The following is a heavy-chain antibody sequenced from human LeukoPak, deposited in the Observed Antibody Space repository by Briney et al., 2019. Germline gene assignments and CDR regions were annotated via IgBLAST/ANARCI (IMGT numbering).Heavy chain of an antibody. J-gene: IGHJ4*02. CDR1: GFTFSSYA. V-gene: IGHV3-30*04. CDR2: ISYDGSNK. CDR3: ARGTLNIPGEHGAFDY. Sequence: GGSLRLSCAASGFTFSSYAMHWVRQAPGKGLEWVAIISYDGSNKYYAESVKGRFTISRDNSKNTLYLQMNSLRAEDTAVYYCARGTLNIPGEHGAFDYWGQGTLVTVSS. D-gene: IGHD1-14*01.